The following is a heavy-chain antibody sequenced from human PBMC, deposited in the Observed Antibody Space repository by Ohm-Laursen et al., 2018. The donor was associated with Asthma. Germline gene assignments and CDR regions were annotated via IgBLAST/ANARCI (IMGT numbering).Heavy chain of an antibody. Sequence: PSETLSLTCTVSGGSISSYYWSWIRQPPGKGLEWIGYIYHSGSTYYNPSLKSRVTISVDRSKNQFSLKLGSVTAADTAVYYCARGGNSREFDYWGQGTLVTVSS. CDR3: ARGGNSREFDY. J-gene: IGHJ4*02. CDR2: IYHSGST. CDR1: GGSISSYY. V-gene: IGHV4-59*12. D-gene: IGHD4-23*01.